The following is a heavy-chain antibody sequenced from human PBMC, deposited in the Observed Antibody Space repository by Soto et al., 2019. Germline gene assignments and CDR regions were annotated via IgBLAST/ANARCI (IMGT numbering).Heavy chain of an antibody. CDR3: AGVMHSGYEL. V-gene: IGHV4-34*01. Sequence: QVQLQQWGAGLLKPSETLSLTCAVYGGSFSGYYWGWIRQPPGKGLEWIGEINHSGSTNYNPSLKSRVTISVDTSKNQFSLKVSSVTAADTAVYYCAGVMHSGYELWGQGTLVTVSS. J-gene: IGHJ4*02. D-gene: IGHD5-12*01. CDR2: INHSGST. CDR1: GGSFSGYY.